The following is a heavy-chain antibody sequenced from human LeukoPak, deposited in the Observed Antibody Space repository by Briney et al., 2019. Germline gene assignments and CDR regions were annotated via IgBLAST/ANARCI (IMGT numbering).Heavy chain of an antibody. V-gene: IGHV5-51*01. D-gene: IGHD3-10*01. CDR3: ARGFGEFRFDY. J-gene: IGHJ4*02. Sequence: GESLKISCQGYGYSFTSYRIGWMRQMPGKGLEWMGIIYPDDSDTRYSPSFQGQVTISADKSISTAYLQWSSLKASDTAMYYCARGFGEFRFDYWGQGTLVTVSS. CDR2: IYPDDSDT. CDR1: GYSFTSYR.